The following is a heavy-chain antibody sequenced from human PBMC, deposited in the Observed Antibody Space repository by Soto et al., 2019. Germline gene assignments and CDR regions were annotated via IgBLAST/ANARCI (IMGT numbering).Heavy chain of an antibody. CDR1: GGTFSSYT. V-gene: IGHV1-69*04. Sequence: ASVKVSCKASGGTFSSYTISWVRQAPGQGLEWMGRIIPILGIANYAQKFQGRVTITADKSTSTAYMELRSLRSDDTAVYYCARDRSTTTGSFDLWGRGTLVTVSS. D-gene: IGHD4-17*01. J-gene: IGHJ2*01. CDR3: ARDRSTTTGSFDL. CDR2: IIPILGIA.